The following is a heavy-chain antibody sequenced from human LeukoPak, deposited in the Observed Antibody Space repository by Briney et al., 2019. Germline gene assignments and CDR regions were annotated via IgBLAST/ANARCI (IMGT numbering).Heavy chain of an antibody. CDR1: AFTVSSNY. CDR3: ASFYYNLGYGGFDS. Sequence: GGSLRLSCAASAFTVSSNYMSCVRQAPGKGLECVSVIYSGGGTYYGDSVKGRFTISRDKSKSTLYLQMNSLRGEDTAVYYCASFYYNLGYGGFDSWGQGTKVTVSS. J-gene: IGHJ3*02. D-gene: IGHD3-3*01. V-gene: IGHV3-53*01. CDR2: IYSGGGT.